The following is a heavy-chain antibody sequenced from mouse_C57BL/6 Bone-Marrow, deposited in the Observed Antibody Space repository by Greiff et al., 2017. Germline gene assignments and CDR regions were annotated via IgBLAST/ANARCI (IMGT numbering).Heavy chain of an antibody. J-gene: IGHJ4*01. V-gene: IGHV1-76*01. D-gene: IGHD1-1*01. CDR3: ARGGYYGYYAMDY. Sequence: LVESGAELVRPGASVKLSCKASGYTFTDYYINWVKQRPGQGLEWIARIYPGSGNTYYNEKFKGKATLTAEKSSSTAYMQLSSLTSEDSAVYFCARGGYYGYYAMDYWGQGTSVTVSS. CDR2: IYPGSGNT. CDR1: GYTFTDYY.